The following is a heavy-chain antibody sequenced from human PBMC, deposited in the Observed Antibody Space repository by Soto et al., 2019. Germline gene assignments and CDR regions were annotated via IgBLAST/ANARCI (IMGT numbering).Heavy chain of an antibody. CDR2: ISSNGGRT. J-gene: IGHJ1*01. CDR3: AKYSELPYEAYLQQ. D-gene: IGHD1-7*01. CDR1: GFPFSFYS. Sequence: GGSLNLSCASSGFPFSFYSMISVRPAPGKGLEWVSAISSNGGRTFYADSLRGRFTISRDNSKSALYLQMNNLRAEDTAIYYCAKYSELPYEAYLQQWGQGTRVNVSA. V-gene: IGHV3-23*01.